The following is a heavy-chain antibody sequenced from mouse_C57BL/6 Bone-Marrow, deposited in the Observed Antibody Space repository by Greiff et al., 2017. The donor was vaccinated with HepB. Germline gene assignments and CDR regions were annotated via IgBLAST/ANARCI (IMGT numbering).Heavy chain of an antibody. V-gene: IGHV5-2*01. CDR2: INSDGGST. CDR3: ARQRSYYGSSPYWYFDV. J-gene: IGHJ1*03. CDR1: EYEFPSHD. D-gene: IGHD1-1*01. Sequence: EVQLQESGGGLVQPGESLKLSCESNEYEFPSHDMSWVRKTPEKRLELVAAINSDGGSTYYPDTMERRFIISRDNTKKTLYLQMSSLRSEDTALYYCARQRSYYGSSPYWYFDVWGTGTTVTVSS.